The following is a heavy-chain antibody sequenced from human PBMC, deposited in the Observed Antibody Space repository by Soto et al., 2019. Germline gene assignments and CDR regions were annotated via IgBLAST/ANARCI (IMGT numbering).Heavy chain of an antibody. V-gene: IGHV4-61*01. CDR1: GGSVSSGSYY. J-gene: IGHJ4*02. CDR3: ARSRNCISTSCYGYFDY. CDR2: IYYSGST. Sequence: PSETLSLTCTVSGGSVSSGSYYWSWIRQPPGKGLEWIGYIYYSGSTNYNPSLKSRVTISVDTSKNQFSLKLSSVTAADTAVYYCARSRNCISTSCYGYFDYWGQGTLVTVSS. D-gene: IGHD2-2*01.